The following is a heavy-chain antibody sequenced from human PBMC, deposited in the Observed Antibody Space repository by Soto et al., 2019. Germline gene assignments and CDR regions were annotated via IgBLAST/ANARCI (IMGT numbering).Heavy chain of an antibody. D-gene: IGHD4-17*01. J-gene: IGHJ6*02. CDR1: GYSFTTYW. CDR3: ARHPLDGAAYAMDA. Sequence: PGESLKISCKGSGYSFTTYWIGWVRQMPGKGLEWMGIIYPGDSDTRYSPSFQGQVTISADKSITTAYLQWSSLKASDSAMYYCARHPLDGAAYAMDAWGQGTTVTVSS. V-gene: IGHV5-51*01. CDR2: IYPGDSDT.